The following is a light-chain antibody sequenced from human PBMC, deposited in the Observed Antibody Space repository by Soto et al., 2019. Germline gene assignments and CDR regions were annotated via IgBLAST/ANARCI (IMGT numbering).Light chain of an antibody. Sequence: QLVLTQSPSASASLGASVKLTCTLSSGHSRYAIAWHQQQPEKGPRYLMKLNSDGSHSKGDGIPDRFSGSSSGAERYLTNSSLQSEDEADYYCQTWGTGTSVVFGGGTKLTVL. V-gene: IGLV4-69*01. J-gene: IGLJ2*01. CDR2: LNSDGSH. CDR3: QTWGTGTSVV. CDR1: SGHSRYA.